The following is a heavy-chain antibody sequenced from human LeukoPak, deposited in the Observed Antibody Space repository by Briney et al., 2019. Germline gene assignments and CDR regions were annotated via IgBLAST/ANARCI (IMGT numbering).Heavy chain of an antibody. D-gene: IGHD1-7*01. V-gene: IGHV3-48*03. J-gene: IGHJ6*03. Sequence: PGGSLRLSCAASGFSISSYEMNWVRQAPGKGLEWVSHISSSGSTIWYADSVKGRFTISGDNAKNSLYLQMNSLRAEDTSVYYCARVELAPYYYYMDVWGKGTTVTVSS. CDR3: ARVELAPYYYYMDV. CDR1: GFSISSYE. CDR2: ISSSGSTI.